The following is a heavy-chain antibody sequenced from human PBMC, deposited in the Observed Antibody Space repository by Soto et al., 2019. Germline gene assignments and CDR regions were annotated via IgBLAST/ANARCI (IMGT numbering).Heavy chain of an antibody. J-gene: IGHJ5*02. CDR1: GGSFSGYY. D-gene: IGHD2-15*01. Sequence: SETLSLTCAVYGGSFSGYYWSWIRQPPGKGLEWIGEINHSGSTNYNPSLKSRVTISVDTSKNQFSLKLSSVTAADTAVYYCARGVRGADCSGGSCYAAWFDPWGQGTLVTVSS. CDR3: ARGVRGADCSGGSCYAAWFDP. CDR2: INHSGST. V-gene: IGHV4-34*01.